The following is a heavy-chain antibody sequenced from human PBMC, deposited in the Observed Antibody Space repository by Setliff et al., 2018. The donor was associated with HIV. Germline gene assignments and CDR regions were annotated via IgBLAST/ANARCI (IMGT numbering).Heavy chain of an antibody. CDR2: IYHSGST. Sequence: SETLSLTCAVSGGSISSSNWWSWVRQPPGKGLEWIGEIYHSGSTNYNPSLKSRVTISLDRSKTQFSLKLSSVTAADTAVYYCARDRGYYGSGSYGMDVWGQGTTVTVSS. CDR1: GGSISSSNW. CDR3: ARDRGYYGSGSYGMDV. V-gene: IGHV4-4*02. D-gene: IGHD3-10*01. J-gene: IGHJ6*02.